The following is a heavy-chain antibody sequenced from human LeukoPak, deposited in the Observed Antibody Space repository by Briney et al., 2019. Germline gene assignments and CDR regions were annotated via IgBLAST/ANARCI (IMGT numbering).Heavy chain of an antibody. Sequence: GGSPRLSCAASGFTFSSYGMHWVRQAPGKGLEWVAVISYDGSNKYYADSVKGRFTISRDNSMNTLYLQMNSLRDEDTAVYYCAQAWRWLQLNYWGQGTRVTVSS. CDR3: AQAWRWLQLNY. CDR2: ISYDGSNK. CDR1: GFTFSSYG. D-gene: IGHD5-24*01. J-gene: IGHJ4*02. V-gene: IGHV3-30*18.